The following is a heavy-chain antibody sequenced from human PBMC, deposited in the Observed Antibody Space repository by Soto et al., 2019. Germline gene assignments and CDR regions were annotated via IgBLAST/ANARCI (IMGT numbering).Heavy chain of an antibody. CDR3: ARDASFYYYDSSGYPQ. J-gene: IGHJ4*02. CDR2: INSDGSST. D-gene: IGHD3-22*01. V-gene: IGHV3-74*01. Sequence: EVQLVESGGGLVQPGGSLRLSCAASGFTFSSYWMHWVRQAPGKGLVWVSRINSDGSSTSYADSVKGRFTISRDNAKNTLYLQMNSLRAEDTAVYYCARDASFYYYDSSGYPQWGQGTLVTVSS. CDR1: GFTFSSYW.